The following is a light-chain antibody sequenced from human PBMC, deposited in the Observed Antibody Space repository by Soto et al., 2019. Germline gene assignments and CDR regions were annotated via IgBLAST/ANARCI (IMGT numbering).Light chain of an antibody. CDR3: KPSDGSRYP. CDR2: DEY. CDR1: QIVSSTY. Sequence: EMVLTQYPRSLALAPLGIGNLSCRDSQIVSSTYSAWYQQKPGQDHRLIIYDEYTRATGINDRFSGSGSGTDLTLTIRSMEPEDFAVYYCKPSDGSRYPFGKWHKL. V-gene: IGKV3-20*01. J-gene: IGKJ2*01.